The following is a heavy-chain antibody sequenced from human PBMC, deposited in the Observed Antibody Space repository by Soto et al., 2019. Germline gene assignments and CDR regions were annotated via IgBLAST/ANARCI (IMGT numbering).Heavy chain of an antibody. V-gene: IGHV3-7*03. J-gene: IGHJ5*02. CDR1: GFPFDDFA. D-gene: IGHD1-20*01. CDR2: IRNQDGSEK. Sequence: GGSLRLSCTGSGFPFDDFAINWVRQAPGKGLEWVGLIRNQDGSEKNYVDSVKGRFTISRDNAEKSLYLQMHGLRVEDAALYYCARDRDNWDIDFGPWGQGTLVTVSS. CDR3: ARDRDNWDIDFGP.